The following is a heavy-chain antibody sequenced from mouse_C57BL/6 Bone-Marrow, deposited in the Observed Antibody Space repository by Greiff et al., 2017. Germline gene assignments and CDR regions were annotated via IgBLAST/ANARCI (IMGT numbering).Heavy chain of an antibody. V-gene: IGHV1-85*01. Sequence: QVQLQQSGPELVKPGASVKLSCKASGYTFTSYDINWVKQRPGQGLEWIGWIYPRDGSTKYNEKFKGKATLTVDTSSSTAYMELHSLTSEDSAVYFCARYYGSSCWYFDVWGTGTTVTVSS. D-gene: IGHD1-1*01. CDR1: GYTFTSYD. CDR3: ARYYGSSCWYFDV. J-gene: IGHJ1*03. CDR2: IYPRDGST.